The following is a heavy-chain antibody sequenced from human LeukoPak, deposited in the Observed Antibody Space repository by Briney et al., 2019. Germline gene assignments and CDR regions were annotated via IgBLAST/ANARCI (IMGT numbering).Heavy chain of an antibody. CDR1: GGTFSSYA. V-gene: IGHV1-69*04. J-gene: IGHJ4*02. CDR3: ARDKGLLLARFDY. CDR2: IIPILGIA. D-gene: IGHD3-3*01. Sequence: GASVKVSCKASGGTFSSYAISWVRQAPGQGLEWMGRIIPILGIANYAQKFQGRVTITADKSTSTAYMELSSLRSEDTAVYYCARDKGLLLARFDYWGQGTLVTVSS.